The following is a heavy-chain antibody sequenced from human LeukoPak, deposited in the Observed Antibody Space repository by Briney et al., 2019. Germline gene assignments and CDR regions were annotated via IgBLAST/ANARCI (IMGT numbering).Heavy chain of an antibody. J-gene: IGHJ6*02. CDR2: IYYSGST. Sequence: SETLSLTCTVSGGSISSGDYYWSWIRQPPGKGLEWIGYIYYSGSTYYNPSLKSRVTISVDTSKNQFSLKLSSVTAADTAVYYCAREDYGDYASTLDYYGMDVWGQGTTVTVSS. CDR1: GGSISSGDYY. CDR3: AREDYGDYASTLDYYGMDV. V-gene: IGHV4-30-4*01. D-gene: IGHD4-17*01.